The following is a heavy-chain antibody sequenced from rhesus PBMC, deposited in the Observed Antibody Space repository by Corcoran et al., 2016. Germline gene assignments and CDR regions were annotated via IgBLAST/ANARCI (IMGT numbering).Heavy chain of an antibody. CDR1: GGSISGYY. J-gene: IGHJ5-1*01. CDR3: ARHRWNRFDV. Sequence: QVKLQQWGEGLVKPSETLSLTCAVCGGSISGYYWSWIRKPPGKGLEWIGNIDGNSASTNYNPSFKNRVTISKDTSKNQFSLKLSSVTAADTAVYYCARHRWNRFDVWGPGVLVTVSS. V-gene: IGHV4-73*01. CDR2: IDGNSAST.